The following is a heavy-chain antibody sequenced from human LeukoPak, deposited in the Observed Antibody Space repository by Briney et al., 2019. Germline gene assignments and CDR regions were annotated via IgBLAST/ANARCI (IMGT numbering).Heavy chain of an antibody. CDR3: GSSGYYSYFDY. J-gene: IGHJ4*02. Sequence: ASVKVSCKASGYTFISYAMNWVRQAPGQGLEWMGWINPNSGGTNYAQKFQGRVTMTRDTSISTAYMELSRLRSDDTAVYYCGSSGYYSYFDYWGQGTLVTVSS. D-gene: IGHD3-22*01. CDR1: GYTFISYA. CDR2: INPNSGGT. V-gene: IGHV1-2*02.